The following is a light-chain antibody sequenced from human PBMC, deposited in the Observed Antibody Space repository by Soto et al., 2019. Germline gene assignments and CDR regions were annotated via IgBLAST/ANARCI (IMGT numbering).Light chain of an antibody. Sequence: EIVLTQSPGTLSLSPGERATLSCRASQSVSSNYLAWYQQKPGQAPRLLIYGASNRATGIPDRFSGSGSGTDFTLTISRLAPEDFAVYYWQQYGISPPKTFGQGTKVEIK. J-gene: IGKJ1*01. V-gene: IGKV3-20*01. CDR2: GAS. CDR3: QQYGISPPKT. CDR1: QSVSSNY.